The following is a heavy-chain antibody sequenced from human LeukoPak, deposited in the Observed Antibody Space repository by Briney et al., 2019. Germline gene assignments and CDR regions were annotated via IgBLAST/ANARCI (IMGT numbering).Heavy chain of an antibody. CDR1: GYTFTSYY. Sequence: ASVKVSCKASGYTFTSYYILWVRQAPGQGLEWMGIINPNAGTTVYAQKFQGRVTVTRDTSASIVYMELSSLRFEDTAVYYCARDSSVDPTRAFDYWGRGTLVIVSS. J-gene: IGHJ4*02. CDR2: INPNAGTT. D-gene: IGHD2-2*01. V-gene: IGHV1-46*01. CDR3: ARDSSVDPTRAFDY.